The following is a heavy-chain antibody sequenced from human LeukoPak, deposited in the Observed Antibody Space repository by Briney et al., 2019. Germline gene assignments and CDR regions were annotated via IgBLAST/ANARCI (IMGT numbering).Heavy chain of an antibody. CDR2: INHSGST. CDR1: GGSFSGYY. V-gene: IGHV4-34*01. J-gene: IGHJ6*02. CDR3: ARGKRSSGWWSYGMDV. D-gene: IGHD6-19*01. Sequence: PSETLSLTCAVYGGSFSGYYWSWIRQPPGKGLEWIGEINHSGSTNYNPSLKSRVTISVDTSKNQFSLKLSSVTAADTAVYYCARGKRSSGWWSYGMDVWGQGTTVTVSS.